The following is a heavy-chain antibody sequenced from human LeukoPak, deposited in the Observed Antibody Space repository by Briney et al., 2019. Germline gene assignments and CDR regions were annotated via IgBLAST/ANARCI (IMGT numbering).Heavy chain of an antibody. D-gene: IGHD3-22*01. Sequence: GGSLRHSCAASGFTFSGYAMSWVRQAPGKGLEWVSSISGSGDRAYYADSVKGRFTIFRDNSKNTLYLQMNSLRAEDTAVYHCAKTSGYYDWWGQGTLVTVSS. CDR2: ISGSGDRA. CDR3: AKTSGYYDW. V-gene: IGHV3-23*01. J-gene: IGHJ4*02. CDR1: GFTFSGYA.